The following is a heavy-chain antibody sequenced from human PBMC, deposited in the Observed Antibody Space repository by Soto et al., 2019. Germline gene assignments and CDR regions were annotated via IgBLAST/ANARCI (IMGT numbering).Heavy chain of an antibody. CDR3: GKGPTAMTTRIHX. Sequence: PEGSLRLCSAASGFTFDTYAMNWVRQAPGKGLEWVPEISDGDATYYAESVKGRFTIYRDNSKKTLYLQMNSLRVEDTAVYYCGKGPTAMTTRIHXSGQGTHVTVS. CDR1: GFTFDTYA. CDR2: ISDGDAT. D-gene: IGHD1-1*01. J-gene: IGHJ4*02. V-gene: IGHV3-23*01.